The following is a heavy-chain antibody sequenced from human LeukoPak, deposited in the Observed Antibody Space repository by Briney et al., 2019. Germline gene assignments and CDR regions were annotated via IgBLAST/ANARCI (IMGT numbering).Heavy chain of an antibody. J-gene: IGHJ3*01. CDR1: GYTFTSYY. CDR2: INPSGGST. V-gene: IGHV1-46*01. Sequence: GASVKVSCKASGYTFTSYYMHWVRQAPGQGLEWMGIINPSGGSTSYAQKFQGRVTITQNSSVTTVYMELSSLTSEDTAVYYCARRGLVAGIYDLVYGFDLWGQGTMVTVSS. D-gene: IGHD3/OR15-3a*01. CDR3: ARRGLVAGIYDLVYGFDL.